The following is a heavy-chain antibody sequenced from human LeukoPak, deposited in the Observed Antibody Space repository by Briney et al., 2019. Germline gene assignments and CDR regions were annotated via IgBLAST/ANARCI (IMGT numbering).Heavy chain of an antibody. CDR3: AREGSGWYMARTYYYYGMDV. Sequence: GGSLRLSCAASGFTFSSYSMNWVRQAPGKGLEWVSYISSSSSTIYYADSVKGRFTISRDNAKNSLYLQMNSLRDEDTAVYYYAREGSGWYMARTYYYYGMDVWGQGTTVTVSS. J-gene: IGHJ6*02. V-gene: IGHV3-48*02. CDR2: ISSSSSTI. CDR1: GFTFSSYS. D-gene: IGHD6-19*01.